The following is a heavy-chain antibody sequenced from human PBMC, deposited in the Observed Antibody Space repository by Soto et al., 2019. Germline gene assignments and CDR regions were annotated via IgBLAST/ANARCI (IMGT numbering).Heavy chain of an antibody. CDR3: ARDTGSSYGNVYFDY. CDR2: INSDGSTT. Sequence: PGGSLRLSCAASGFIFSSYWMYWVRQAPGKGLVWVSRINSDGSTTTYADSVKGRFTISRDNAKNTLYLQMNSLRAEDTAVYYCARDTGSSYGNVYFDYWGQGSLVTLSS. CDR1: GFIFSSYW. J-gene: IGHJ4*02. D-gene: IGHD2-8*02. V-gene: IGHV3-74*01.